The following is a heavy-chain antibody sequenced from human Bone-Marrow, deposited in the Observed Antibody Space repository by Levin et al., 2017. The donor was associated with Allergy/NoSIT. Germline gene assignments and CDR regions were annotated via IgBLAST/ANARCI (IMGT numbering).Heavy chain of an antibody. V-gene: IGHV4-34*01. J-gene: IGHJ4*02. CDR1: GGSFSKSY. D-gene: IGHD3-22*01. Sequence: SQTLSLTCAVYGGSFSKSYWSWIRQTPGKGLEWIGEVNHIGTANYNPSLKSRVTISVDTSQKQFFLKLTSVTAADTAVYYFARPGDTSGYYDFDHWGQGSLVTVSS. CDR2: VNHIGTA. CDR3: ARPGDTSGYYDFDH.